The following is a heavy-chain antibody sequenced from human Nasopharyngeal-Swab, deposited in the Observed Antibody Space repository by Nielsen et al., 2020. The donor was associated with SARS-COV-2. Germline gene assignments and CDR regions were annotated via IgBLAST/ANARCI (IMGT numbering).Heavy chain of an antibody. CDR3: ARELSSGGLDP. CDR1: GYTFTSYY. CDR2: INPSGGST. J-gene: IGHJ5*02. D-gene: IGHD2-15*01. V-gene: IGHV1-46*01. Sequence: ASVKVSCSASGYTFTSYYMLWVRQAPGQGLEWMGIINPSGGSTSYAQKFQGRVTMTRDTSTSTVYMELSSLRSEDTAVYYCARELSSGGLDPWGQGTLVTVSS.